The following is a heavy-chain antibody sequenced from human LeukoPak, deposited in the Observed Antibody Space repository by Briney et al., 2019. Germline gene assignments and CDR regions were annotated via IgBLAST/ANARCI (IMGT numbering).Heavy chain of an antibody. CDR2: VSGSGSST. D-gene: IGHD3-3*01. J-gene: IGHJ4*02. CDR3: AKGGGYDFWSGGFDY. Sequence: PGGSLRLSCAASGFTFSSYAMTLVRQAPGKGLEWVSAVSGSGSSTYYADSVKGRFTISRDNSKNTLYLQMNSLRAEDTAVYYCAKGGGYDFWSGGFDYWGQGTLGTVSS. CDR1: GFTFSSYA. V-gene: IGHV3-23*01.